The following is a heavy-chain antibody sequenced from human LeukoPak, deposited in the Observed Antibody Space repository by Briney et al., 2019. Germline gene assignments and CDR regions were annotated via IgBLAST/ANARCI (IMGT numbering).Heavy chain of an antibody. J-gene: IGHJ4*02. CDR1: GYSISSGYY. Sequence: SQTLSLTCAVSGYSISSGYYWGWIRQPPGKGLEWIGEINHSGSTNYNPSLKSRVTISVDTSKNQFSLKLSSVTAADTAVYYCARGPSYSSSWFDYWGQGTLVTVSS. CDR3: ARGPSYSSSWFDY. V-gene: IGHV4-38-2*01. D-gene: IGHD6-13*01. CDR2: INHSGST.